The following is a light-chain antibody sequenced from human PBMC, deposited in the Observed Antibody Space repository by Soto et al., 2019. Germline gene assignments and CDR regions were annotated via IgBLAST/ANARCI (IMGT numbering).Light chain of an antibody. CDR3: SSYSISTAYL. CDR1: SSDVGGYDY. Sequence: ALTQPASVSGSPGQSITISCTGTSSDVGGYDYVSWYQLHPGKAPKLMVFEVNNRPSGVSYRFPGSKSGNTASLTISGLQAEDEADYFCSSYSISTAYLFGTGTKVTVL. CDR2: EVN. J-gene: IGLJ1*01. V-gene: IGLV2-14*01.